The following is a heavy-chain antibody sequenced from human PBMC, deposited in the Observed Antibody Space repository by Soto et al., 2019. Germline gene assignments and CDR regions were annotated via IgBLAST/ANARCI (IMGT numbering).Heavy chain of an antibody. J-gene: IGHJ6*03. CDR3: ARTPHDCSSTSCYVYYYYYMDV. Sequence: GGSLRLSCAASGFTFSSYWMSWVRQAPGKGLEWVANIKQDGSEKYYVDSVKGRFTISRDNAKNSLYLQMNSLKAEDTAVYYWARTPHDCSSTSCYVYYYYYMDVWGKGTTVTVSS. D-gene: IGHD2-2*01. CDR1: GFTFSSYW. CDR2: IKQDGSEK. V-gene: IGHV3-7*01.